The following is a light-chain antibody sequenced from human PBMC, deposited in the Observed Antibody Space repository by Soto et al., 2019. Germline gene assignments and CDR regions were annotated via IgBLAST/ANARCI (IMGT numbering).Light chain of an antibody. CDR3: QHYGSLVLT. Sequence: EIVLTQSPGTLSLSPGERATLSCRASQSVSSTYLAWYQQKPGQAPRHLIYGASSRATGIPDRFRGSGSGTDFTLTISRLEPEDFAVYYCQHYGSLVLTFGGGTKVEIK. J-gene: IGKJ4*01. V-gene: IGKV3-20*01. CDR1: QSVSSTY. CDR2: GAS.